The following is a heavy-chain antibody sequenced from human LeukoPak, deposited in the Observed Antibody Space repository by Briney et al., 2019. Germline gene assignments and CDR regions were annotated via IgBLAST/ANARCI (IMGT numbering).Heavy chain of an antibody. CDR2: IIPIFGTA. CDR3: ARTPCGNCYFDC. V-gene: IGHV1-69*13. CDR1: GGTFSIYA. J-gene: IGHJ4*02. Sequence: ASVTVFCTASGGTFSIYAISWVRQAPGQGLEWMGGIIPIFGTANYAQKFQGRVTITADESTSTAYMELSSLRSEDTAVYYCARTPCGNCYFDCWGQGTLVTVSS. D-gene: IGHD2-21*01.